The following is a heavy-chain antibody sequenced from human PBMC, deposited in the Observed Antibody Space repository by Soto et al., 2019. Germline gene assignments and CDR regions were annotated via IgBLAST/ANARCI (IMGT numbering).Heavy chain of an antibody. CDR3: AKDSVLRYFDWLLRGPHFDY. Sequence: GGSLRLSCAASGFTFSSYGMHWVRQAPGKGLEWVAVISYYGINKYYADSVKGRFTISRDNSKNTLYLQMNSLRAEDTAVYYCAKDSVLRYFDWLLRGPHFDYWGQGTLVTVSS. D-gene: IGHD3-9*01. CDR2: ISYYGINK. J-gene: IGHJ4*02. CDR1: GFTFSSYG. V-gene: IGHV3-30*18.